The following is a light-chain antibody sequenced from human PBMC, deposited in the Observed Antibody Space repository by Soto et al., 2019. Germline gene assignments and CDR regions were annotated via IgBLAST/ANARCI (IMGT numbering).Light chain of an antibody. V-gene: IGKV3-11*01. J-gene: IGKJ4*01. Sequence: ELVLTQSPATLSVSPGERATLSCRASQGVGSTLAWYQQEPGRAPRLLIYDASTRATGIPARYSGAGSGTEFTLTVSSLEPEDFAVYYCQQRSNWPLTFGGGTKVDIK. CDR1: QGVGST. CDR3: QQRSNWPLT. CDR2: DAS.